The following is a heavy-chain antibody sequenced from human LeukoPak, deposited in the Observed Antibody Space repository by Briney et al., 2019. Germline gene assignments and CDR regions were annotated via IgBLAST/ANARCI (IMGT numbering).Heavy chain of an antibody. CDR1: GGSISSSNW. CDR3: ARHRIIRDIVTGDYFDY. J-gene: IGHJ4*02. V-gene: IGHV4-39*01. Sequence: SETLSLTCAVSGGSISSSNWWSWVRQPPGKGLEWIGTIYYTMSTYYNPTLKSRVTISVDTSKNQFSLKLRSVTAADTAVYYCARHRIIRDIVTGDYFDYWGQRTLVTVSS. CDR2: IYYTMST. D-gene: IGHD3-9*01.